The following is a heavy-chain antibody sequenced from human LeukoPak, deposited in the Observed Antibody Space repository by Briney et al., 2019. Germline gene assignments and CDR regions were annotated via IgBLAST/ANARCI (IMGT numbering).Heavy chain of an antibody. CDR2: ISSSSSYI. CDR1: GFTVNNNY. CDR3: ARETYGDYPTDY. D-gene: IGHD4-17*01. V-gene: IGHV3-21*01. J-gene: IGHJ4*02. Sequence: GGSLRLSCAASGFTVNNNYMNWVRQAPGKGLEWVSSISSSSSYIYYADSVKGRFTISRDNAKNSLYLQMNSLRAEDTAVYYCARETYGDYPTDYWGQGTLVTVSS.